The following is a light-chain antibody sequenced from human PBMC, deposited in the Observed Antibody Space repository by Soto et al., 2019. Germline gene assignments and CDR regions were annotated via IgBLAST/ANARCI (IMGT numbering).Light chain of an antibody. CDR1: TGAVTSGNY. Sequence: QAVVTQEPSLTVSPGGPLTPPCPSSTGAVTSGNYPNWSQQKPGQAPRALIYSTSNNHSWTPARFSGSLLGGKAALTLSGVQPEDEAEYYCLLYYGGAQVFGGGTKLTVL. V-gene: IGLV7-43*01. CDR2: STS. J-gene: IGLJ3*02. CDR3: LLYYGGAQV.